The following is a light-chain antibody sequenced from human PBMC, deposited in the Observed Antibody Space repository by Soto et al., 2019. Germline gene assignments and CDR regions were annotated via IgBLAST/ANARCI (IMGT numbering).Light chain of an antibody. CDR1: NIGSYN. J-gene: IGLJ1*01. Sequence: SYEVSQPPSVSVAPGQTARITCGGNNIGSYNVHWYQQKPGLAPVLVVYDDRDRPSGIPERFSGSNSGNTAALTISRVEAGDEADYYCQVWDTTSDHFFFGTGTKV. CDR3: QVWDTTSDHFF. V-gene: IGLV3-21*02. CDR2: DDR.